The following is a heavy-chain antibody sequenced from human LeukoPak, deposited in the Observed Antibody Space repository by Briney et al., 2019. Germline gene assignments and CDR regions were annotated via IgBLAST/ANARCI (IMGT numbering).Heavy chain of an antibody. CDR3: ARVEINYYYYMDV. CDR2: IYYSGST. D-gene: IGHD1-1*01. Sequence: PSETLSLTCTVSGGSISSGDYYWSWIRQPPGKGLEWIGYIYYSGSTYYNPSLKSRVTISVDTSKNQFSLKLSSVTAADTAVYYCARVEINYYYYMDVWGKGTTVTVSS. V-gene: IGHV4-30-4*01. J-gene: IGHJ6*03. CDR1: GGSISSGDYY.